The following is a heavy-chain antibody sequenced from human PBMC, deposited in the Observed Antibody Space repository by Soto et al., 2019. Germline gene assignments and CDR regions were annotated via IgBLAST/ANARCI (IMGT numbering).Heavy chain of an antibody. D-gene: IGHD6-13*01. J-gene: IGHJ5*02. V-gene: IGHV4-31*03. CDR3: ARARDGPLAAAIYWFDP. Sequence: QVQLQESGPGLVKPSQTLSLTCTVSGGSISSGGYYWSWIRQHPGKGLEWIGYIYYSGSTYYNPSLKSRVTLSVHTSKNQFSLKLSSVTAADTAAYYCARARDGPLAAAIYWFDPWGQGTLVTVSS. CDR2: IYYSGST. CDR1: GGSISSGGYY.